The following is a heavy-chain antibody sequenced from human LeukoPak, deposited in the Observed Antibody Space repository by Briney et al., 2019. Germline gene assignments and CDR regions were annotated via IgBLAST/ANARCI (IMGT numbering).Heavy chain of an antibody. D-gene: IGHD3-9*01. CDR1: GGSISSYY. Sequence: KPSETLSLTCTVSGGSISSYYWSWIRQPAGKGLEWIGRIYPSGSTNYNPSLKSRVTMSVDTSKNQFSLKLSSVTAADTAVYYCARGAVLTGFVLASESADFDYWGQGTLVTVSS. CDR2: IYPSGST. CDR3: ARGAVLTGFVLASESADFDY. J-gene: IGHJ4*02. V-gene: IGHV4-4*07.